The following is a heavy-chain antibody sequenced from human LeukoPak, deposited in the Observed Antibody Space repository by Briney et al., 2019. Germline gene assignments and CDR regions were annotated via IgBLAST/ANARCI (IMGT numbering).Heavy chain of an antibody. J-gene: IGHJ4*02. V-gene: IGHV4-4*07. Sequence: SETLSLTCTVSGDSLSDHFWTWIRQPAGKGLEWIGRVCWGTAYYNPSLESRVTISLDTSNNHFSLKVTSVTAADTAVYYCARGTERTRISGYYSFDYWGRGILVTVSS. CDR1: GDSLSDHF. D-gene: IGHD5-12*01. CDR3: ARGTERTRISGYYSFDY. CDR2: VCWGTA.